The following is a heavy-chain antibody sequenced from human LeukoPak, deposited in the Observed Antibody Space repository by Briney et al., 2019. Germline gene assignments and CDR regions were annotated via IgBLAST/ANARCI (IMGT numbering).Heavy chain of an antibody. D-gene: IGHD6-13*01. CDR3: AKGSSSWYGSALDY. Sequence: GGSLRLSCAASGFTFSSYAMSWVRQAPGKGLEWVSAISGSGGSTYYADSVKGRFTISRDNSKNTLYLQMNSLRAEDTAVYYCAKGSSSWYGSALDYWGQGTLVTVSS. V-gene: IGHV3-23*01. CDR2: ISGSGGST. CDR1: GFTFSSYA. J-gene: IGHJ4*02.